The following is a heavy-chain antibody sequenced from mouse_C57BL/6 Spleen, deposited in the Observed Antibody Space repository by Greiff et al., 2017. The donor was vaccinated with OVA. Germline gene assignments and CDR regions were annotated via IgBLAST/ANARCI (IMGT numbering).Heavy chain of an antibody. V-gene: IGHV1-64*01. CDR3: ATSLYYGSSYYAMDY. D-gene: IGHD1-1*01. J-gene: IGHJ4*01. CDR2: IHPNSGST. CDR1: GYTFTSYW. Sequence: VQLQQPGAELVKPGASVKLSCKASGYTFTSYWMHWVKQRPGQGLEWIGMIHPNSGSTNYNEKFKSKATLTVDKSSSTAYMQLSSLTSEDSAVYYCATSLYYGSSYYAMDYWGQGTSVTVSS.